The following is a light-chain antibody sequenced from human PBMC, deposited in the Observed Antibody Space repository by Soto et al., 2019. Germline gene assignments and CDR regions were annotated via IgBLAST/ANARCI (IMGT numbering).Light chain of an antibody. Sequence: EIVLTQSPSTLSLSPGERATLSCRATQSINRHLAWYRTKPGQAPRLRIYDASNRATGIPARFSGSGSGTDLTLTISSLEPEDFGIYYCQQRSNWPPVTFGGGTKVDIK. V-gene: IGKV3-11*01. J-gene: IGKJ4*01. CDR3: QQRSNWPPVT. CDR1: QSINRH. CDR2: DAS.